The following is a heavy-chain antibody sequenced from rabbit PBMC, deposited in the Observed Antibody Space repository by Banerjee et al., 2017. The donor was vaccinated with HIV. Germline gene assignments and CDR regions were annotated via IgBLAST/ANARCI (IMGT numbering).Heavy chain of an antibody. Sequence: ELVESGGGLVQPGESLKLSCKASGIDFSSYGISWVRQAPGKGPEWIAYIYPGFGVGIRNYANSVKGRFTISSDNAQNTVFLQMTGLTASDTATYFCARRFAGNPGYGSSDLWGPGTLVTVS. D-gene: IGHD7-1*01. CDR3: ARRFAGNPGYGSSDL. J-gene: IGHJ4*01. CDR1: GIDFSSYG. V-gene: IGHV1S47*01. CDR2: IYPGFGVGIR.